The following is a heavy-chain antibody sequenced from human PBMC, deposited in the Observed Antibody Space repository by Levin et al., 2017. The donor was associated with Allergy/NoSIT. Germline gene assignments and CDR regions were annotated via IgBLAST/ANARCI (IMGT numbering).Heavy chain of an antibody. D-gene: IGHD3-10*01. CDR1: GFTFSRYW. V-gene: IGHV3-7*01. CDR3: ARDMYRGVITGSGLDV. CDR2: INEDGSEK. Sequence: ETLSLTCAASGFTFSRYWMSWVRQTPEKRLEWVANINEDGSEKRSVDSVRGRFTISRDNAKNSLHLKMHSLRAEDTAVYYCARDMYRGVITGSGLDVWGQGTTVTVSS. J-gene: IGHJ6*02.